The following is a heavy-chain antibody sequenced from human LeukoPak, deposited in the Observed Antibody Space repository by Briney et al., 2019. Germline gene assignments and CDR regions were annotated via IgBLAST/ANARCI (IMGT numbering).Heavy chain of an antibody. CDR1: GGSISSYY. D-gene: IGHD2-8*01. CDR2: IYYSGST. V-gene: IGHV4-59*01. CDR3: AREKGVPGDAFDI. J-gene: IGHJ3*02. Sequence: PSETLSLTCTVSGGSISSYYWSWIRQPPGKGLEWIGYIYYSGSTNYNPSLKSRVTISVDTSKNQFSLKLSSVTAADTAVYYCAREKGVPGDAFDIWGQGTMVTVSS.